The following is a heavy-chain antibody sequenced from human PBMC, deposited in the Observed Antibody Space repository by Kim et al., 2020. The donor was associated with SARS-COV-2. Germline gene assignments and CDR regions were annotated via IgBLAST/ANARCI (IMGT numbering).Heavy chain of an antibody. J-gene: IGHJ3*02. CDR2: ISAYNGNT. CDR1: GYTFTSYG. Sequence: ASVKVSCKASGYTFTSYGISWVRQAPGQGLEWMGWISAYNGNTNYAQKLQGRVTMTTDTSTSTAYMELRSLRSDDTAVYYCARGGYGSGSYYNGDAFDIWGQGTMVTVSS. CDR3: ARGGYGSGSYYNGDAFDI. D-gene: IGHD3-10*01. V-gene: IGHV1-18*01.